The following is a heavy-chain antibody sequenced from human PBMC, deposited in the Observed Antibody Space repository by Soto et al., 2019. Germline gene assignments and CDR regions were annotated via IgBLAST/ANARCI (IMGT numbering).Heavy chain of an antibody. CDR1: GFTFSYYA. V-gene: IGHV3-23*01. CDR2: ISGSGANT. D-gene: IGHD3-3*01. CDR3: ANGRFLEWLLPDNWFDP. J-gene: IGHJ5*02. Sequence: GSLRLSCAAAGFTFSYYAMNWVRQAPGKGLEWVSAISGSGANTYYADSVKGRFTISRDNSKNMLYLQMNSLRDEDTAVYYCANGRFLEWLLPDNWFDPWGQGTLVTVSS.